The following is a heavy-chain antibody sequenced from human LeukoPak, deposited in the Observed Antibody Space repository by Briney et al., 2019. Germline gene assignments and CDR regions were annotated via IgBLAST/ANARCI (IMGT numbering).Heavy chain of an antibody. CDR3: ARYAVAGNYFDY. CDR1: GGSISSYY. J-gene: IGHJ4*02. V-gene: IGHV4-4*07. D-gene: IGHD6-19*01. CDR2: IYTSGST. Sequence: SETLSLTCTVSGGSISSYYWGWIRQPAGKGLEWIGHIYTSGSTNYNPSLKSRVTISVDKSKNQFSLKLSSVTAADTAVCYCARYAVAGNYFDYWGQGTLVTVSS.